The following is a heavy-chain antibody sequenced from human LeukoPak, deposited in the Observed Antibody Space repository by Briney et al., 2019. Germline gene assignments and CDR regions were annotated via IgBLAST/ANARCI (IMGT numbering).Heavy chain of an antibody. D-gene: IGHD3-22*01. CDR3: ARHEGYCYDSSGYCISDAFDI. V-gene: IGHV4-59*08. CDR2: IYYSGST. J-gene: IGHJ3*02. Sequence: SKTLSLTCTVSGGSISSYYWSWIRQPPGKGLEWIGYIYYSGSTNYNPSLKSRVTISVDTSKNQFSLKLSSVTAADTAVYYCARHEGYCYDSSGYCISDAFDIWGQGTMVTVSS. CDR1: GGSISSYY.